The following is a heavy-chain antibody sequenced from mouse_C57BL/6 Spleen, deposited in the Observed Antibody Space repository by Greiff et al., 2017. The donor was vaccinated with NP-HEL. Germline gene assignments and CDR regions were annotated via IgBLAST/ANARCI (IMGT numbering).Heavy chain of an antibody. D-gene: IGHD1-1*01. J-gene: IGHJ4*01. Sequence: VKVEESGPGLVQPSQSLSITCTVSGFSLTSYGVHWVRQSPGKGLEWLGVIWSGGSTDYNAAFISRLSISKDNSKSQVFFKMNSLQADDTAIYYCATTTVVADYYAMDYWGQGTSVTVSS. CDR1: GFSLTSYG. CDR2: IWSGGST. CDR3: ATTTVVADYYAMDY. V-gene: IGHV2-2*01.